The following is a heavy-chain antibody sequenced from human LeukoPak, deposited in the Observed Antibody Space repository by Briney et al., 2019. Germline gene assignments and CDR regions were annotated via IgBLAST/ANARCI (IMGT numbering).Heavy chain of an antibody. CDR2: IKQDGSEK. V-gene: IGHV3-7*01. Sequence: GGSLRLSCAASGFTFSSYWMSWVRQAPGKGLEWVANIKQDGSEKYYVDSVKGRFTISRDNAKNSLYLQMNSLRAEDTAVYYCARDWMTTWTTAYWYFDLWGRGTLVTVSS. CDR3: ARDWMTTWTTAYWYFDL. J-gene: IGHJ2*01. CDR1: GFTFSSYW. D-gene: IGHD4-17*01.